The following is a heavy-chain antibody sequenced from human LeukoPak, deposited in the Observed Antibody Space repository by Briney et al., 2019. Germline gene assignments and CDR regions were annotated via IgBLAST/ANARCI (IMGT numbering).Heavy chain of an antibody. D-gene: IGHD3-10*02. J-gene: IGHJ6*04. CDR3: AELGITMIGGV. Sequence: GGSLRLSCAASGFTFSSYGMSWVRQAPGKGLEWVSYISSSGSTIYYADSVKGRFTISRDNAKNSLYLQMNSLRAEDTAVYYCAELGITMIGGVWGEGTTVTISS. CDR1: GFTFSSYG. V-gene: IGHV3-48*04. CDR2: ISSSGSTI.